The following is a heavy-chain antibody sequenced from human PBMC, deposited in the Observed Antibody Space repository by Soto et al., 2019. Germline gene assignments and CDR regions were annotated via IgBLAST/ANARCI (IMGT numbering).Heavy chain of an antibody. CDR2: IGASGTTT. D-gene: IGHD1-26*01. J-gene: IGHJ4*02. Sequence: GSLKPSCAAPWFPFFKYALSWGPPAPEKGLGWVSAIGASGTTTYYADSVKGRFTISRDNSKNMQYLQMNSLRAEDTAVYYCARVGHLNVYYASDYWGQGVLVTVSS. CDR3: ARVGHLNVYYASDY. V-gene: IGHV3-23*01. CDR1: WFPFFKYA.